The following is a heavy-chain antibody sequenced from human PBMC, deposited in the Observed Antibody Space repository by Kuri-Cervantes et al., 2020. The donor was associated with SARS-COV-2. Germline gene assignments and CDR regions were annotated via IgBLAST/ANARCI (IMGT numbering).Heavy chain of an antibody. J-gene: IGHJ4*02. CDR3: ARAVKRFDY. V-gene: IGHV4-39*07. D-gene: IGHD2/OR15-2a*01. CDR1: GGSISSSSYY. CDR2: INHSGST. Sequence: SETLSLTCTVSGGSISSSSYYWSWIRQPPGKGLEWIGEINHSGSTNYNPSLKSRVTISVDTPKNQFSLKLSSVTAADTAVYYCARAVKRFDYWGQGTLVTVSS.